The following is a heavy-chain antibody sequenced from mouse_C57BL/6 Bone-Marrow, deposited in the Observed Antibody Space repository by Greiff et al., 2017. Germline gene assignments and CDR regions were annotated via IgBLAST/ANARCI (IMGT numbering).Heavy chain of an antibody. Sequence: EVQLQQSGAELVRPGASVKLSCTASGFNIKDDYMHWVKQRPEQGLEWIGWIDPENGDTEYASKFQGKATITADTSSNTAYLQLSSLTSEDTAVYYCTTRIWYFDVWGTGTTVTVSS. V-gene: IGHV14-4*01. CDR1: GFNIKDDY. J-gene: IGHJ1*03. CDR3: TTRIWYFDV. CDR2: IDPENGDT.